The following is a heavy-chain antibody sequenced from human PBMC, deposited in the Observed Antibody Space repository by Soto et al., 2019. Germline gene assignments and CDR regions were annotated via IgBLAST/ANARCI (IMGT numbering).Heavy chain of an antibody. Sequence: QVQLVQSGAEVKKPGSSVKVSCKASGGTFSSYAISWVRQAPGQGLEWMGGIIPIFGTANYAQKFQGRVTITADESTSTAYMELSSLRSEDTAVYYCARDTVVVPAAIPYYCGMDVWGQGTTVTVSS. J-gene: IGHJ6*02. V-gene: IGHV1-69*01. CDR2: IIPIFGTA. CDR3: ARDTVVVPAAIPYYCGMDV. D-gene: IGHD2-2*01. CDR1: GGTFSSYA.